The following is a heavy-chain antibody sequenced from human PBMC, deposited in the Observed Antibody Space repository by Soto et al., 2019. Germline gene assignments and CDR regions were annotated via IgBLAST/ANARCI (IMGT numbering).Heavy chain of an antibody. V-gene: IGHV1-69*13. CDR3: ASHDSSGYYQDY. CDR1: GGTFSSYA. Sequence: SVKVSCKASGGTFSSYAISWVRQAPGQGLEWMGGIIPIFGTANYAQKFQGRVTITADESTSTAYMELSSLRSEDTAVYYCASHDSSGYYQDYWGQGTLVTVSS. CDR2: IIPIFGTA. J-gene: IGHJ4*02. D-gene: IGHD3-22*01.